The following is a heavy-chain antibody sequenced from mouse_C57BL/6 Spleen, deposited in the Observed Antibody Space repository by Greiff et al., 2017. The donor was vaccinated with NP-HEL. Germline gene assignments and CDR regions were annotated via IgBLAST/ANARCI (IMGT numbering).Heavy chain of an antibody. Sequence: EVKLVESGGGLVQPGGSLKLSCAASGFTFSDYYMYWVRQTPEKRLEWVAYISNGGGSTYYPDTVKGRFTISRDNAKNTLYLQMSRLKSEDTAMDYCARHGGSYGNYGYFDVWGTGTTVTVSS. CDR3: ARHGGSYGNYGYFDV. CDR1: GFTFSDYY. CDR2: ISNGGGST. J-gene: IGHJ1*03. D-gene: IGHD2-1*01. V-gene: IGHV5-12*01.